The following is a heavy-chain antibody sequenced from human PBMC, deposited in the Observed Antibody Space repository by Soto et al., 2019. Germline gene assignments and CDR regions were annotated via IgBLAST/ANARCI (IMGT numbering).Heavy chain of an antibody. CDR3: AREGSCSSTSCRLYWYFDL. CDR1: GGTFSSYT. D-gene: IGHD2-2*01. Sequence: ASVKVSCKASGGTFSSYTISWVRQAPGQGLEWMGRIIPILGIANYAQKFQGRVTITADKSTSTAYMELSSLRSEDTAVYYCAREGSCSSTSCRLYWYFDLWGRGTLVTVSS. CDR2: IIPILGIA. J-gene: IGHJ2*01. V-gene: IGHV1-69*04.